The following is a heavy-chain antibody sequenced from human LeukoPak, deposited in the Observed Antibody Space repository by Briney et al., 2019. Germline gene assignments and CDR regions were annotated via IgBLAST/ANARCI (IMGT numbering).Heavy chain of an antibody. D-gene: IGHD3-10*01. CDR1: GFTFSSYE. CDR3: ARDHDAYGPHDY. CDR2: ISSSGSST. V-gene: IGHV3-48*03. J-gene: IGHJ4*02. Sequence: GGSLRLSCAASGFTFSSYEMNWVRQAPGKGLEWVSYISSSGSSTDYADSVKGRFTISRDNAKNSLYLQLNSLRADDSAVYYCARDHDAYGPHDYWGQGTLVTVSS.